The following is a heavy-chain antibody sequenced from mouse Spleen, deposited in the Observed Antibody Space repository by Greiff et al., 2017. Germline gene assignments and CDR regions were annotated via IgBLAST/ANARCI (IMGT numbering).Heavy chain of an antibody. V-gene: IGHV1-85*01. Sequence: QVQLQQSGPELVKPGASVKLSCKASGYTFTSYDINWVKQRPGQGLEWIGWIYPRDGSTKYNEKFKGKATLTVDTSSSTAYMELHSLTSEDSAVYFCARERDFLLRYRYDLLDYWGQGTTLTVSS. CDR2: IYPRDGST. D-gene: IGHD2-14*01. CDR1: GYTFTSYD. J-gene: IGHJ2*01. CDR3: ARERDFLLRYRYDLLDY.